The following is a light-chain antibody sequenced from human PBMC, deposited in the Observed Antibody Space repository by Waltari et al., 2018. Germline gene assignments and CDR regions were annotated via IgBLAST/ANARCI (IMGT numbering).Light chain of an antibody. CDR1: QCVRSY. J-gene: IGKJ4*01. CDR3: QQRSDWLLT. V-gene: IGKV3-11*01. CDR2: DAP. Sequence: ELGVTQSPATLSLSPEETPTLSCRASQCVRSYLSWYQQKSGQAPRLPIHDAPNRATGIPARFSGGGSGTDFTLTISSLEPDDFAVYYCQQRSDWLLTSGGGTKVEIK.